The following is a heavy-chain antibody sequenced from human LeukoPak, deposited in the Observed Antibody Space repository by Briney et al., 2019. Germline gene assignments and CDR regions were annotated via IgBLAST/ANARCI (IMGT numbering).Heavy chain of an antibody. V-gene: IGHV4-59*01. CDR2: IYYSGST. J-gene: IGHJ4*02. Sequence: SETLSLTCTVSGGSISSYYWSWIRQPPGKGLEWIGYIYYSGSTNYNPSLKSRVTISVDTSKNLFSLKLSSVTAADTAVYYCAREERYGSSYDYWGQGTLVTVSS. CDR3: AREERYGSSYDY. D-gene: IGHD3-10*01. CDR1: GGSISSYY.